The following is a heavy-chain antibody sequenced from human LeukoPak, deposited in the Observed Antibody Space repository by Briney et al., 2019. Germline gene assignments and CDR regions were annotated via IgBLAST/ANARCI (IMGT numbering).Heavy chain of an antibody. CDR1: GGSVSSGSYY. Sequence: PSETLSLTCTVSGGSVSSGSYYWSWIRQPPGKGLEWIGYIYYSGSTNYNPSLKSRVTVSVDTSKNQFSLKLSSVTAADTAVYYCARVSGSSGWYYFDYWGQGTLVTVSS. CDR2: IYYSGST. J-gene: IGHJ4*02. V-gene: IGHV4-61*01. CDR3: ARVSGSSGWYYFDY. D-gene: IGHD6-19*01.